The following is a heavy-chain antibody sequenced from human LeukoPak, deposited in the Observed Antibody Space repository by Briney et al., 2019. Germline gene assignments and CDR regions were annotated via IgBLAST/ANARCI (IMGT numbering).Heavy chain of an antibody. CDR3: ARGYCSGGSCYLVENWFDF. V-gene: IGHV1-69*05. Sequence: ASVKVSCKASGGTFSSYAISWVRQARGQGLGWMGRIIPIYGTANYAQKFQGRVTITTDESTSTAYMELSSLRSDDTAVYFCARGYCSGGSCYLVENWFDFWGQGTLVTVSS. CDR2: IIPIYGTA. CDR1: GGTFSSYA. J-gene: IGHJ5*01. D-gene: IGHD2-15*01.